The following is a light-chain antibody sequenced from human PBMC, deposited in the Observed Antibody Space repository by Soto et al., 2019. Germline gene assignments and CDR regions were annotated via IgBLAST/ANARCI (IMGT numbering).Light chain of an antibody. CDR1: QSVSSY. CDR2: DAS. CDR3: HQYGRSPRT. V-gene: IGKV3-11*01. Sequence: EIVLTKSPATLSLSPGERSTLSCRASQSVSSYLAWYQQKPGQAPRLLIYDASNRATGIPGRVSGSGSGTDFTLTISRLEPEDFAVYSCHQYGRSPRTFGQGTRLEIK. J-gene: IGKJ5*01.